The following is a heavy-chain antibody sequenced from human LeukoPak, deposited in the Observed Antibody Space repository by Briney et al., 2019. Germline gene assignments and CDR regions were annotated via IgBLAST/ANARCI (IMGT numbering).Heavy chain of an antibody. V-gene: IGHV3-11*01. D-gene: IGHD2/OR15-2a*01. CDR2: ISSSGSTK. CDR3: ARGDFY. Sequence: GGSLRLSCAASGFILSDYYMNWVRQAPGKGLEWVSYISSSGSTKYYADSVKGRFTISRDNAKNSVYLQMNSLRAEDTAVYYCARGDFYWGQGTLVTVSS. J-gene: IGHJ4*02. CDR1: GFILSDYY.